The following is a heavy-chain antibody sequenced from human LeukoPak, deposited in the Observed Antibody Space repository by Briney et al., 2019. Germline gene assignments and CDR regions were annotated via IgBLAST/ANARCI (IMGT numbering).Heavy chain of an antibody. D-gene: IGHD2-15*01. Sequence: PGGSLRLSCAASGFTLSSYSMNWVRQAPGKGLEWVSSISSSSSYIYYADSVKGRFTISRDNAKNSLYLQMNSLRAEDTAVYYCARDRGRRYCSGGSCYSFAFDIWGQGTMVTVSS. J-gene: IGHJ3*02. V-gene: IGHV3-21*01. CDR1: GFTLSSYS. CDR3: ARDRGRRYCSGGSCYSFAFDI. CDR2: ISSSSSYI.